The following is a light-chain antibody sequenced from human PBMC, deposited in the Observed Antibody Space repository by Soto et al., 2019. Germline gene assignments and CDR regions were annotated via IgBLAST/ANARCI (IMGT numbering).Light chain of an antibody. CDR2: GSS. J-gene: IGKJ5*01. CDR3: QQYNNWPPQIT. V-gene: IGKV3-15*01. Sequence: DIVMTKSPSTLSVSQRESVTLSCRASQLFSSNLAWYQRRPGQAPRLLIYGSSTRATGVPPRFSGSGSGTEFTLTISSLQSEDFAVYYCQQYNNWPPQITFGQGTRLEIK. CDR1: QLFSSN.